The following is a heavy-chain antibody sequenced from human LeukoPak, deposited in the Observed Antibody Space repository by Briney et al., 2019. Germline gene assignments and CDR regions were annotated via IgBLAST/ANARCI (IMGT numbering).Heavy chain of an antibody. CDR3: ARESRGYDILTGKYHRGYYSYYMDV. V-gene: IGHV3-30*03. D-gene: IGHD3-9*01. J-gene: IGHJ6*03. CDR1: GFTFSSYG. Sequence: PGGSLRLSCAASGFTFSSYGMHWVRQAPGKGLEWVAVISYDGSNKYYADSVKGRFTISRDNSKNTLYLQMNSLRAEDTAVYYCARESRGYDILTGKYHRGYYSYYMDVWGKGTTVTVSS. CDR2: ISYDGSNK.